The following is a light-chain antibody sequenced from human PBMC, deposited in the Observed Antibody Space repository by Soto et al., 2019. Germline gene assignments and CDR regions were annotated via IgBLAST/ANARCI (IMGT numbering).Light chain of an antibody. CDR3: QQYSSSPWT. CDR1: QSVSSSY. J-gene: IGKJ1*01. Sequence: EIVLTQSPGTLSLSRGERATLSCRASQSVSSSYLAWFQQKPGQAPRLLIYGASTRATGIPDRFSGSGSGTDFTLTISRLEPEDFAVYYCQQYSSSPWTFGQGTKVEI. V-gene: IGKV3-20*01. CDR2: GAS.